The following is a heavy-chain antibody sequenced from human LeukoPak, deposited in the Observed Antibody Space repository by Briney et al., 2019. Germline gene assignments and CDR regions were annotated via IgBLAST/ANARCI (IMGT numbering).Heavy chain of an antibody. V-gene: IGHV1-2*02. Sequence: ASVKVSCKASGYTFTDDYIHWVRQAPGQGLEWMGWINVNSGGTNYAQKFQGRVTMTRDTSISTAYMELSRLRSDDTAVYYCARRYYYDSSDDYWGQGTLVTVSS. D-gene: IGHD3-22*01. CDR2: INVNSGGT. J-gene: IGHJ4*02. CDR3: ARRYYYDSSDDY. CDR1: GYTFTDDY.